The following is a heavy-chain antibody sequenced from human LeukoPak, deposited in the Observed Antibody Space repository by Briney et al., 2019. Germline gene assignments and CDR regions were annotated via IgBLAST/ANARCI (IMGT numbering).Heavy chain of an antibody. V-gene: IGHV1-3*01. Sequence: ASVKVFCKASGYTFSGYANHWVRQAPGQRFEWMGWINAGNGHTKYSQSFQGRVTITRDSSANIVYMDVSSLTSEDTAVYYCARGIWSATRVDYYLDNWGRGTLVTVSS. CDR2: INAGNGHT. J-gene: IGHJ4*02. D-gene: IGHD5-24*01. CDR1: GYTFSGYA. CDR3: ARGIWSATRVDYYLDN.